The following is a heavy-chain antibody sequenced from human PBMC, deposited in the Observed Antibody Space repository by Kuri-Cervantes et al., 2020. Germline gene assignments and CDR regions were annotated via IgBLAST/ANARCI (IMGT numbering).Heavy chain of an antibody. V-gene: IGHV3-11*01. CDR3: ARDLRIGDPAMVLYRWFDP. J-gene: IGHJ5*02. D-gene: IGHD5-18*01. CDR2: ISSSGSTI. Sequence: GGSLRLSCAASGFTFSSYWMSWIRQAPGKGLEWVSYISSSGSTIYYADSVKGRFTISRDNAKNSLYLQMNSLRAEDTAVYYCARDLRIGDPAMVLYRWFDPWGQGTLVTVSS. CDR1: GFTFSSYW.